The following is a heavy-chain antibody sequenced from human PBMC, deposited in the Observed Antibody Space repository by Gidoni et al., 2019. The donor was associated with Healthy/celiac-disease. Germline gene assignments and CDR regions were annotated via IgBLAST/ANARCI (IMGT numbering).Heavy chain of an antibody. V-gene: IGHV3-30-3*01. CDR1: GFTFGSYA. Sequence: QVQLVESGGGVVQPGRSLRLSCAASGFTFGSYAMHWVRQAPGKGLEWVAVISYDGSNKYYADSVKGRFTISRDNSKNTLYLQMNSLRAEDTAVYYCARETADYYDSSGWFDYWGQGTLVTVSS. CDR2: ISYDGSNK. CDR3: ARETADYYDSSGWFDY. J-gene: IGHJ4*02. D-gene: IGHD3-22*01.